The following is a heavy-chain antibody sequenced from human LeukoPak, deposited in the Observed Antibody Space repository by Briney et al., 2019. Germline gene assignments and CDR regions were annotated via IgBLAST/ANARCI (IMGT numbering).Heavy chain of an antibody. V-gene: IGHV3-23*01. CDR3: AKIWGDPTGSFDI. Sequence: QTGGSLRLSYAASGFTFSSYAMSWVRQAPGKGLEWVSGITIGYANRYADSVKGRFTISRDNSKKMLHLQMNSLRAEDTAVYYCAKIWGDPTGSFDIWGQGTTVTVSS. D-gene: IGHD3-16*01. J-gene: IGHJ3*02. CDR2: ITIGYANR. CDR1: GFTFSSYA.